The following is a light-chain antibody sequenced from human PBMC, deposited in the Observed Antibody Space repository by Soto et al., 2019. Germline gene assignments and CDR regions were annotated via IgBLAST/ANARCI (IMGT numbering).Light chain of an antibody. CDR1: QSVSSN. Sequence: IVMTQSPATLSVSPGERATLSCRASQSVSSNLAWYQHNPGQAPRLLINGASTRAIGIPARFSGSGSGTEFTLTISSLEPEDFAVYYCQQRSNWSITFGQGTRLAIK. J-gene: IGKJ5*01. CDR3: QQRSNWSIT. CDR2: GAS. V-gene: IGKV3-15*01.